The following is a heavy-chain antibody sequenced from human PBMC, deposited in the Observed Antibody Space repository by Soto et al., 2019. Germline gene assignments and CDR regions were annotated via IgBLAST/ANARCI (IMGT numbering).Heavy chain of an antibody. D-gene: IGHD5-12*01. Sequence: GGSLRLSCAASGCPSRTYVMHWVRPAPRKGLEWVAVISYDGSNKYYADSVKGRFTISRDNSKNTLYLQMNSLRAEDTAVYYCAKDVDIAATISYGMDGWGQGTTVTVSS. J-gene: IGHJ6*02. CDR3: AKDVDIAATISYGMDG. CDR2: ISYDGSNK. V-gene: IGHV3-30*18. CDR1: GCPSRTYV.